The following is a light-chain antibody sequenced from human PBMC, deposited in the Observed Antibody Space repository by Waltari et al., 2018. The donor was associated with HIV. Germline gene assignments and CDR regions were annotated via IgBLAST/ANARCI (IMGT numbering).Light chain of an antibody. Sequence: DMQMTQPPSSLSASVGDRVTITCQASQDISDYVNGYQQKPGKAPKLLISDASNLETEVPSRFSGTGSGTDFTFTISSLQPEDIATYCCPQYDVLLPFDGGTTVE. CDR2: DAS. V-gene: IGKV1-33*01. J-gene: IGKJ4*01. CDR3: PQYDVLLP. CDR1: QDISDY.